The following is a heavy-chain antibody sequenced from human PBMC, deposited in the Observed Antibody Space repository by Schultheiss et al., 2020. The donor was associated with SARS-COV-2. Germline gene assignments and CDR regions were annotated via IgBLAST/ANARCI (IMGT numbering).Heavy chain of an antibody. Sequence: GGSLRLSCAAAGFTFHHYGFHWVRQAPGKGLEWVAVIWYDGSNKYYADSVKGRFTISRDNSKNSLYLQMDSLRAEDTAVYYCARDPVQFRWRDWYFDLWGRGTLVTVSS. CDR3: ARDPVQFRWRDWYFDL. CDR1: GFTFHHYG. J-gene: IGHJ2*01. CDR2: IWYDGSNK. D-gene: IGHD2-15*01. V-gene: IGHV3-33*01.